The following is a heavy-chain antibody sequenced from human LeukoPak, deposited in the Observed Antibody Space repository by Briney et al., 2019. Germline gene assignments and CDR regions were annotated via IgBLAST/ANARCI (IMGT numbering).Heavy chain of an antibody. CDR1: GFTFSSYA. CDR2: ISGSGGST. J-gene: IGHJ4*02. CDR3: AKGRVVVVTNFDY. Sequence: GGSLKLSCAASGFTFSSYAMSWVRQAPGKGLEWVSAISGSGGSTYYADSVKGRFTISRDNSKNTLYLQMNSLRAEDTAVYYCAKGRVVVVTNFDYWGQGTLVTVSS. V-gene: IGHV3-23*01. D-gene: IGHD3-22*01.